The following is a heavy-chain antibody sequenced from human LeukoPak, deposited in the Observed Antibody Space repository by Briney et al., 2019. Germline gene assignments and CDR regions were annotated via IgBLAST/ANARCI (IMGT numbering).Heavy chain of an antibody. CDR2: INPSGGST. Sequence: ASVKVSCKASGYTFTSYYMHWVRQAPGQGLEWMGIINPSGGSTSYAQKFQGRVTMTRDTSTSTVYMELSSLRSEDTAVYYCARVGGYSGYAPAPGFDYWGKGTLVTVPS. CDR3: ARVGGYSGYAPAPGFDY. J-gene: IGHJ4*02. D-gene: IGHD5-12*01. V-gene: IGHV1-46*01. CDR1: GYTFTSYY.